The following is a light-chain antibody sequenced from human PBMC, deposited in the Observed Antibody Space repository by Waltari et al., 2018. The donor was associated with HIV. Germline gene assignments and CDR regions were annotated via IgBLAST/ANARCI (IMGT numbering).Light chain of an antibody. CDR3: QSTDYDGTWV. CDR1: PLPRQY. V-gene: IGLV3-25*03. CDR2: KDI. Sequence: SYDLTQTPSVSVSPGQTARTTCSRGPLPRQYSSWYRQKAGQAPMLLIFKDIERPSGIPERISGSGSGTGVTLTISDVQAEDEGDYFCQSTDYDGTWVFGGGTKLTVL. J-gene: IGLJ3*02.